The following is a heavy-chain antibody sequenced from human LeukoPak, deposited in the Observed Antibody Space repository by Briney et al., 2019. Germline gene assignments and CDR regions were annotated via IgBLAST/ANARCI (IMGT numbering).Heavy chain of an antibody. CDR1: GFTFSDYY. CDR3: ARSWVPPFDI. Sequence: GGSRRLSCAASGFTFSDYYMSWIRQAPGKGLECVSYISSGSGSTIYYADSVKGRFTISRDNAKNSLYLQMNSLRAEDTAVYYCARSWVPPFDIWGQGTMVTVSS. V-gene: IGHV3-11*04. D-gene: IGHD1-1*01. J-gene: IGHJ3*02. CDR2: ISSGSGSTI.